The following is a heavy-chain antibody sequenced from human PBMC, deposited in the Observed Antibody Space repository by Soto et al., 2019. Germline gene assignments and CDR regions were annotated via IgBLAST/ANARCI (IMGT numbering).Heavy chain of an antibody. CDR3: ARNPFNFGMDV. Sequence: GGSLRLSCAASGFTFSGYEMNWVCQAPGKGLEWVSYISSSGSTIYYADSVKGRFTISRDNAKNSLYLQMNSLRAEDTAVYYCARNPFNFGMDVWGQGTTVTVSS. D-gene: IGHD1-1*01. CDR2: ISSSGSTI. CDR1: GFTFSGYE. V-gene: IGHV3-48*03. J-gene: IGHJ6*02.